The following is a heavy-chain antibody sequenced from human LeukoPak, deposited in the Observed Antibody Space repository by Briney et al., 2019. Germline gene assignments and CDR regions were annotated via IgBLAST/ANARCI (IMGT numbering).Heavy chain of an antibody. J-gene: IGHJ6*02. CDR3: ARAALWFGEFLSMDV. CDR1: GFTFSSYD. Sequence: GGSLRLSCAASGFTFSSYDMHWVRQATGKGLEWVSAIGTAGDTYYPGSVKGRFTISRENAKNSLYLQMNSLRAEDTAVYYCARAALWFGEFLSMDVWGQGTTVTVS. D-gene: IGHD3-10*01. V-gene: IGHV3-13*01. CDR2: IGTAGDT.